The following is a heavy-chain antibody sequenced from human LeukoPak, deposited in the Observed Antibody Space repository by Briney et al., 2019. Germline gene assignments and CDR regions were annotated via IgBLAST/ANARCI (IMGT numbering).Heavy chain of an antibody. J-gene: IGHJ4*02. D-gene: IGHD3-16*01. CDR2: INTANGDT. V-gene: IGHV1-3*04. CDR1: GYTFTTHA. Sequence: ASVKVSCKTSGYTFTTHAVHWVRQAPGQSLEWMGWINTANGDTGYSQKFQGRVTITFDTSASTGYMEMSSLRSEDTAVYYCASKPRGESRPFDYWGQGTLVTVSS. CDR3: ASKPRGESRPFDY.